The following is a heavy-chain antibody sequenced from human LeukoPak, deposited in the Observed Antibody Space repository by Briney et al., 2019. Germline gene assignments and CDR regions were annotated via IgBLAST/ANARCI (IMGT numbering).Heavy chain of an antibody. J-gene: IGHJ4*02. V-gene: IGHV3-7*03. CDR2: IKQDGSEK. Sequence: GGSLRLSCAASGFTFSSYWMSWVRQAPGKGLEWGANIKQDGSEKYYVDSVKGRLTISRDNAKNALSLQMNSLSAEDTAIYYCVRGGRDGSLVVDYWGQGTLVTVSS. CDR1: GFTFSSYW. CDR3: VRGGRDGSLVVDY. D-gene: IGHD5-24*01.